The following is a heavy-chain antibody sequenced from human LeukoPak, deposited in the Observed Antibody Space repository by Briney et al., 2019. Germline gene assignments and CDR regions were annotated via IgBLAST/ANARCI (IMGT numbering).Heavy chain of an antibody. CDR3: ARDDYYGSGSFSFDY. Sequence: GGSLRLSCAASGFTFSSYSMNWVRQAPGKGLEWVSSISGSSSYIYYADSVKGRFTISRDNAKNSLYLQMNSLRAEDTAVYYCARDDYYGSGSFSFDYWGQGTLVTVSS. V-gene: IGHV3-21*01. J-gene: IGHJ4*02. D-gene: IGHD3-10*01. CDR1: GFTFSSYS. CDR2: ISGSSSYI.